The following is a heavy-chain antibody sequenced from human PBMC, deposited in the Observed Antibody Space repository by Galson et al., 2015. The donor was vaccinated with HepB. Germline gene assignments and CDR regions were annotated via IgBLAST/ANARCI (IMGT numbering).Heavy chain of an antibody. CDR3: ARGDGDIVGNNYYYTDV. CDR1: GGTFSSYA. J-gene: IGHJ6*03. V-gene: IGHV1-69*13. CDR2: IIPIFGTA. D-gene: IGHD2-15*01. Sequence: SVKVSCKASGGTFSSYAISWVRQAPGQGLEWMGGIIPIFGTANYAQKFQGRVTITADESTSTAYMELSSLRSEDTAVYYCARGDGDIVGNNYYYTDVWGKGTTVTVSS.